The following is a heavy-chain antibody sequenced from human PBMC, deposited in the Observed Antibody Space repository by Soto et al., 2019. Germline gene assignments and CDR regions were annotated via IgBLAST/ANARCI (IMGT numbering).Heavy chain of an antibody. D-gene: IGHD1-7*01. CDR2: IIPILGIA. J-gene: IGHJ3*02. CDR1: GGTFSSYT. Sequence: QVQLVQSGAEVQKPGSSVKVSCKASGGTFSSYTISWVRQAPGQGLEWMGRIIPILGIANYAQKFQGRVTITADKSTSTAYMELSSLRSEDTAVYYCARVPWNYYDAFDIWGQGTMVTVSS. V-gene: IGHV1-69*02. CDR3: ARVPWNYYDAFDI.